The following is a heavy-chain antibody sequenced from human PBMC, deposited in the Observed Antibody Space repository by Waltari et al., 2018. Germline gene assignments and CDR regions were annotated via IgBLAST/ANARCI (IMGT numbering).Heavy chain of an antibody. CDR2: IKQDGSQK. J-gene: IGHJ4*02. CDR1: GFTFNNHW. CDR3: TREWATDY. V-gene: IGHV3-7*01. Sequence: EVQLVESGGDWVQPGGSLRLSCAASGFTFNNHWMMWVRQAPGKGLGAVANIKQDGSQKFYLDSVKGRFTISRDNANNFLYLQMNSLRAEDTAVYYCTREWATDYWGQGTLVTVSS.